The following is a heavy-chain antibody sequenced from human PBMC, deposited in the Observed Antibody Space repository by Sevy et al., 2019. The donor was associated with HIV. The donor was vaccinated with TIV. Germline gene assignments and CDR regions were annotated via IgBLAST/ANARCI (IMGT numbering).Heavy chain of an antibody. CDR3: AKDNGGEQQLANFDY. Sequence: GGSLRLSCAASGFTFDDYARHWVRQAPGKGLEWVSGISWNSGSIGYADSVKGRFTISRDNAKNSLYLQMNSLRAEDTALYYCAKDNGGEQQLANFDYWGQGTLVTVSS. D-gene: IGHD6-13*01. CDR2: ISWNSGSI. CDR1: GFTFDDYA. V-gene: IGHV3-9*01. J-gene: IGHJ4*02.